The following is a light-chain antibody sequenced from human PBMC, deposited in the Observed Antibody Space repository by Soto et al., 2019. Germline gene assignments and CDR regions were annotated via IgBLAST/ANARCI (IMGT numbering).Light chain of an antibody. CDR3: AAWDDSLDEYV. CDR1: ASNIGSKS. J-gene: IGLJ1*01. CDR2: SSI. Sequence: QSVLTQPPSASGTPGQRVTISCSGSASNIGSKSVNLYQQFPGTAPKLLIYSSIYRPSGVPARMSAPKSGTSASLAISGLQSEDEADYYCAAWDDSLDEYVFGTGTKVTVL. V-gene: IGLV1-44*01.